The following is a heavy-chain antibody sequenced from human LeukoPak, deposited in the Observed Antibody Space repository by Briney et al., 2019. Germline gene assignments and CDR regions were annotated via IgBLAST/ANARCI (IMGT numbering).Heavy chain of an antibody. V-gene: IGHV1-18*01. CDR3: ARDSGTRDYGDYYFDY. Sequence: PGASVKVSCKASGYTFTSYGISWVRQAPGQGLEWMGWISAYNGNTNYAQKLQGRVTITTDTSTSTAYMELRSLRSDDTAVYYCARDSGTRDYGDYYFDYWGQGTLVTVSS. D-gene: IGHD4-17*01. CDR2: ISAYNGNT. CDR1: GYTFTSYG. J-gene: IGHJ4*02.